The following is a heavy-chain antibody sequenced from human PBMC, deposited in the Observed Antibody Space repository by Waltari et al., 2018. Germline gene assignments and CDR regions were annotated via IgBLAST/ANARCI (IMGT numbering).Heavy chain of an antibody. CDR1: GYTFTDYY. Sequence: EVQLVQSGAEVKKPGATVKISCKVSGYTFTDYYMHWVQQAPGKGLEWMGIVDPENGETIYAEKVQGRVTITADKSTDTAYMELSSLGSEDTALYYWAKVSGEQLDPVDYWGQGTLVTVSS. CDR3: AKVSGEQLDPVDY. D-gene: IGHD6-6*01. CDR2: VDPENGET. V-gene: IGHV1-69-2*01. J-gene: IGHJ4*02.